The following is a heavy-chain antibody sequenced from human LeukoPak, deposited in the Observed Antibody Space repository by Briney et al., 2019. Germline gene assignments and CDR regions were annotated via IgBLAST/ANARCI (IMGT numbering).Heavy chain of an antibody. V-gene: IGHV4-39*07. J-gene: IGHJ4*02. CDR3: ARTLINSGSYFRQRYYFDY. Sequence: PSETLSLTCTVSGGSISSSSYYWGWIRQPPGKGLEWIGSIYYSGSTYYNPSLKSRVTISVDTSKNQFSLKLSSVTAADTAVYYCARTLINSGSYFRQRYYFDYWGQGTLVTVSS. CDR2: IYYSGST. D-gene: IGHD1-26*01. CDR1: GGSISSSSYY.